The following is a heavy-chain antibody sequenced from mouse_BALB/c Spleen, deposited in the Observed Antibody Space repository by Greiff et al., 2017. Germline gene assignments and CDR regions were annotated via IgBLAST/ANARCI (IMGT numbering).Heavy chain of an antibody. CDR3: ASSGACYYGYGYFDY. CDR2: ISSGGSYT. V-gene: IGHV5-6*01. D-gene: IGHD1-2*01. CDR1: GFTFSSYG. J-gene: IGHJ2*01. Sequence: EVQRVESGGDLVKPGGSLKLSCAASGFTFSSYGMSWVRQTPDKRLEWVATISSGGSYTYYPDSVKGRFTISRDNAKNTLYLQMSSLKSEDTAMYYCASSGACYYGYGYFDYWGQGTTLTVSS.